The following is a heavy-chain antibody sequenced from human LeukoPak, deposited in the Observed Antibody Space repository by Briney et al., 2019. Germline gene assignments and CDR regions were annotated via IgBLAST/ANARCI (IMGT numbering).Heavy chain of an antibody. J-gene: IGHJ6*02. V-gene: IGHV1-18*01. CDR3: ARVLPYYGSGSYYNGYYYYGMDV. D-gene: IGHD3-10*01. Sequence: ASVKVSFKSSGYTFTSYGISWVRQAPGQGLEWMGWISAYNGNTNYAQKLQGRVTMTTDTSTSTAYMELRSLRSDNTAVYYCARVLPYYGSGSYYNGYYYYGMDVWGQETTVTVSS. CDR2: ISAYNGNT. CDR1: GYTFTSYG.